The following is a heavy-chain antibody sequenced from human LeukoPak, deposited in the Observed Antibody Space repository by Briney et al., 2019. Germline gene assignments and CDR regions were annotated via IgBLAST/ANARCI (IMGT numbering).Heavy chain of an antibody. CDR3: ARPYGRVAGKRNHAFDI. V-gene: IGHV5-51*01. D-gene: IGHD6-19*01. J-gene: IGHJ3*02. CDR1: GYSFTSYW. CDR2: IYPGDSDT. Sequence: GESLKISCKGSGYSFTSYWICWVRQMPGKGLEWMGIIYPGDSDTRYSPSFQGQVTISADKSISTAYLQWSSLKGSDTAMYYCARPYGRVAGKRNHAFDIWGQGTMVTVSS.